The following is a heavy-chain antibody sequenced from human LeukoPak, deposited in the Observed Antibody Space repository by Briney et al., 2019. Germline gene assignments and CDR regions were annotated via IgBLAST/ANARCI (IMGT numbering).Heavy chain of an antibody. V-gene: IGHV4-39*01. D-gene: IGHD3-9*01. CDR3: ASPLRYFDWLLGGVTYGMDV. J-gene: IGHJ6*02. CDR2: IHYSGST. Sequence: SETLSLTCTVSGGSISSSSYYWGWIRQPPGKGLEWIGSIHYSGSTYYNPSLKSRVTISVDTSKNQFSLKLSSVTAADTAVYYCASPLRYFDWLLGGVTYGMDVWGQGTTVTVSS. CDR1: GGSISSSSYY.